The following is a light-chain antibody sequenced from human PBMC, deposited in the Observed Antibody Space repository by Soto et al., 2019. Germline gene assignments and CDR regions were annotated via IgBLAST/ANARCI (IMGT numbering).Light chain of an antibody. J-gene: IGKJ5*01. V-gene: IGKV3-20*01. CDR3: QQYGTSAPIT. CDR1: QSVSSNY. Sequence: IVLTQSPGTLSLSPGERATLSCRASQSVSSNYLAWYQQKPGQAPRLLIYGASSRATGIPDRFSGSGSGTDFTLTISRLEPEDVAMYYCQQYGTSAPITFGQGTRLEIE. CDR2: GAS.